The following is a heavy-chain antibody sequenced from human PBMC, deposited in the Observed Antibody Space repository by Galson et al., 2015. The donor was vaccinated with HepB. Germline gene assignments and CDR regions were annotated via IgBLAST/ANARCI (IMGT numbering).Heavy chain of an antibody. CDR1: GYTFTSYY. J-gene: IGHJ4*02. CDR3: AGLNSWGPYDY. D-gene: IGHD6-13*01. V-gene: IGHV1-46*01. CDR2: INPSGVST. Sequence: SVKVSCKASGYTFTSYYMHWVRQAPGQGLEWMGKINPSGVSTSYAQKFQGGVTMTRDTSTSTVYMELRSLRSEDTAVYYCAGLNSWGPYDYWGQGTLVTVSS.